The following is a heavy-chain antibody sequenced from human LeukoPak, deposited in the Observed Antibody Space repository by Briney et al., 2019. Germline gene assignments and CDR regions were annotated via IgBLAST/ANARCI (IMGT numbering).Heavy chain of an antibody. V-gene: IGHV3-23*01. Sequence: GGSLRLSCAASGFTLSSYAMSWVRQAPGKGLEWVSAISVSGNTYHADSVKGRFTISRDNSKNTLYLQMNSLREEDTAVYYCAAARGGIAARVGDYWGQGTLVTVSS. CDR2: ISVSGNT. D-gene: IGHD6-13*01. CDR3: AAARGGIAARVGDY. CDR1: GFTLSSYA. J-gene: IGHJ4*02.